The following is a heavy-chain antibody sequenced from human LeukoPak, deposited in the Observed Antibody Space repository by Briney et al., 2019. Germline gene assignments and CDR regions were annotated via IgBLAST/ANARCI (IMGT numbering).Heavy chain of an antibody. V-gene: IGHV3-48*01. D-gene: IGHD2-2*01. CDR2: VGISSGNT. CDR1: GFTFSDYS. J-gene: IGHJ4*02. CDR3: ARDTKYAFDN. Sequence: PGGSLRLSCAASGFTFSDYSMNWVRQAPGKGREWISYVGISSGNTKYADSVKGRFTISGDKAKNSLYLQMNSLRVEDTAVYYCARDTKYAFDNWGQGTLVTVSS.